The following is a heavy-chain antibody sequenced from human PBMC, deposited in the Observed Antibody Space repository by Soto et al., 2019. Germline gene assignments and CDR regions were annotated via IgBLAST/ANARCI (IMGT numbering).Heavy chain of an antibody. D-gene: IGHD2-21*02. CDR2: INYSGST. V-gene: IGHV4-61*01. J-gene: IGHJ2*01. CDR1: GGSVSSESYH. Sequence: QVQLQESGPGLVKPSETLSLTCTVSGGSVSSESYHWSWIRQPPGKGLEWIGYINYSGSTNYNSSLMSRVTISVDTSKNQFSLKLSSVTAAGTAVYYCAREPIAYCGGDCYAYWYFDLWGRGTLVTVSS. CDR3: AREPIAYCGGDCYAYWYFDL.